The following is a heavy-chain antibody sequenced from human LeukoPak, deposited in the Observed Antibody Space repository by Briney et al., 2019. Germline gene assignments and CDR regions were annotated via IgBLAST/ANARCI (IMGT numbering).Heavy chain of an antibody. CDR3: ARGRGGD. CDR2: INHSGST. V-gene: IGHV4-34*01. CDR1: GGSFSGYY. D-gene: IGHD3-10*01. J-gene: IGHJ4*02. Sequence: TETLSLTCAVYGGSFSGYYWSWIRQPPGKGLEWIGEINHSGSTNYNPPLKSRVTISVDTSKNQFSLKLSSVTAADTAVYYCARGRGGDWGQGTLVTVSS.